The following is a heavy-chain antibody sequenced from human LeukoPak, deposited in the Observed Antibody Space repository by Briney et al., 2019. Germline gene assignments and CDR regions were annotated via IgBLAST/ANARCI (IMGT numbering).Heavy chain of an antibody. CDR3: ARDFVGATDFDY. D-gene: IGHD1-26*01. CDR2: IRYDGSNK. Sequence: GGSLRLSCAASGFTFSSYGMHWVRQAPGKGLEWVAFIRYDGSNKHYADSVKGRFTISRDNAKNSLYLQMNSLRAEDTAVYYCARDFVGATDFDYWGQGTLVTVSS. V-gene: IGHV3-30*02. CDR1: GFTFSSYG. J-gene: IGHJ4*02.